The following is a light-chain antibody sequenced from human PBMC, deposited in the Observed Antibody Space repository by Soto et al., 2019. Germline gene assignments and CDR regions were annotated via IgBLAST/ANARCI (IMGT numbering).Light chain of an antibody. CDR2: EAT. CDR3: CSYAGTTTWV. V-gene: IGLV2-23*01. Sequence: QSALTQPASVSGSPGQSITISCTGSSSDVGTYDLVSWYQHHPGAAPKLMIYEATRRPSGISNRFSASKSGNTASLTISGVQAEDEADYYCCSYAGTTTWVFGGGTKLTVL. CDR1: SSDVGTYDL. J-gene: IGLJ3*02.